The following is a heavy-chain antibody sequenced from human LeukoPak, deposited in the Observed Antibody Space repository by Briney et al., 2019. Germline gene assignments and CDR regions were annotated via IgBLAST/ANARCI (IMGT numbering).Heavy chain of an antibody. Sequence: SETLSLTCAVYGGSFSGYYWSWIRQPPGKGLEWIGEINHSESTKYNPSLKSRVTISVDTSKIQFSLKLSSVTAADMAVYYCARGISDCSGGSCYSPYAFDIWGQGTMVTVSS. CDR3: ARGISDCSGGSCYSPYAFDI. CDR2: INHSEST. J-gene: IGHJ3*02. CDR1: GGSFSGYY. V-gene: IGHV4-34*01. D-gene: IGHD2-15*01.